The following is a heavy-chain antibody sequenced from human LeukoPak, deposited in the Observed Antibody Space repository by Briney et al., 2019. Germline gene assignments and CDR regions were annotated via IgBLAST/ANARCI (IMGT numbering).Heavy chain of an antibody. Sequence: PGGSLRLSCAASGFTFSSYIMNWVRQAPGKGLEWVSYISTSSGTKFYADSVKGRFTISRDNAKNSLYLQMNSLRDEDTAVYYCAREDYGDYEGNFDYWGQGTLVTVSS. CDR2: ISTSSGTK. CDR3: AREDYGDYEGNFDY. D-gene: IGHD4-17*01. CDR1: GFTFSSYI. V-gene: IGHV3-48*02. J-gene: IGHJ4*02.